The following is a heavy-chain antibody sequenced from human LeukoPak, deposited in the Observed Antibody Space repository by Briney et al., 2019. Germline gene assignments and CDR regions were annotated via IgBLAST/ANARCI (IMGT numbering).Heavy chain of an antibody. D-gene: IGHD5-24*01. J-gene: IGHJ4*02. CDR2: IKQDGSEK. V-gene: IGHV3-7*01. CDR3: ASDRGYYFDY. CDR1: GFTFSSYW. Sequence: GGSLRLSCAAYGFTFSSYWMSWVRQGLGKGREWVANIKQDGSEKYYVDSVKGRFTISRDNAKNSLYLQMNSLRAEDTAVYSCASDRGYYFDYWGQGTLVTVSS.